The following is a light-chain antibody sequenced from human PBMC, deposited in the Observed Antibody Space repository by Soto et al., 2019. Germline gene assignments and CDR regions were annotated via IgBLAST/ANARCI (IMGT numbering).Light chain of an antibody. Sequence: QAVVTQPPSVSGAPGQRVTISCTGSSSNIGAGYDVHWYQQLPGPAPKLLIYDNSTRPSGVPDRFSGSKSGTSASLAITGLQAEDESDYYCQSYDRSLSGSRVFGTGTKLTVL. CDR1: SSNIGAGYD. CDR3: QSYDRSLSGSRV. V-gene: IGLV1-40*01. J-gene: IGLJ1*01. CDR2: DNS.